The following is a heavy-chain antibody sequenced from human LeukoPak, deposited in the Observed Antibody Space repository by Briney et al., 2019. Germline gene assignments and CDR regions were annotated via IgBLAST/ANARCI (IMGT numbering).Heavy chain of an antibody. J-gene: IGHJ3*02. CDR3: ARDLIGAFDI. V-gene: IGHV4-61*02. Sequence: SETLSLTCTVSGGSISSGSYYWSWIRQPAGKGLEWIERIYTSGSTNYNPSLKSRVTISVGTSKNQFSLKLSSVTAADTAVYYCARDLIGAFDIWGQGTMVTVSS. CDR2: IYTSGST. D-gene: IGHD3-22*01. CDR1: GGSISSGSYY.